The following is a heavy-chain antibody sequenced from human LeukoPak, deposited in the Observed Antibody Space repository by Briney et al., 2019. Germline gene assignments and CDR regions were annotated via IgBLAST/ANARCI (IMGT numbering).Heavy chain of an antibody. V-gene: IGHV4-39*01. J-gene: IGHJ4*02. D-gene: IGHD2-8*01. Sequence: SETQTLPCIVSGGSMRTTSYYWDWIRQPAGKGLEWIGTIHYDGSTSHYTPSLKSRVTIFVDTAKNHFSLNLSSVTAADTAFYYCAGQGGGVALDYWGQGMLVTVSS. CDR3: AGQGGGVALDY. CDR1: GGSMRTTSYY. CDR2: IHYDGST.